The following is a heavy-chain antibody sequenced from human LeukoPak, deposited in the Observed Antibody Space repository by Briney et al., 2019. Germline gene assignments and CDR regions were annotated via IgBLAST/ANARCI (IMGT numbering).Heavy chain of an antibody. Sequence: ASVKVSCKASGYTFTGYYMHWVRQAPGQGLDWMGWINPNSGGTNYAQKFQGRVTMTRDTSISTAYMELSRLRSDDTAVYYCLTPNSSGWYAYWGQGTLVTVSS. V-gene: IGHV1-2*02. J-gene: IGHJ4*02. CDR3: LTPNSSGWYAY. CDR2: INPNSGGT. D-gene: IGHD6-19*01. CDR1: GYTFTGYY.